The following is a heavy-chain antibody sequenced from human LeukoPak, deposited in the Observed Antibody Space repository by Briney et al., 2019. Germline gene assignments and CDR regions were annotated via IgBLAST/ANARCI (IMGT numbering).Heavy chain of an antibody. V-gene: IGHV4-39*01. CDR2: IYYSGST. CDR3: ARKEDYGDHDYYFDY. D-gene: IGHD4-17*01. J-gene: IGHJ4*02. Sequence: WVRQAPGKGLEWIGSIYYSGSTYYNPSLKSRVTISVDTSKNQFSLKLSSVTAADTAVYYCARKEDYGDHDYYFDYWGQGTLVTVSS.